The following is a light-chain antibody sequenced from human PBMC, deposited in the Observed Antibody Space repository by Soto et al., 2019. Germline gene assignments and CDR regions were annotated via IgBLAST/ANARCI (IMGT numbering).Light chain of an antibody. CDR1: ESISNW. Sequence: IQLTQSPPTLPASVGDRVTLTCRASESISNWLAWYQQRPGTAPKLLSYQASILETAVPSRFSGNGSGTEFTLTISSLPPGDFATYYCHHYRTYSFGQGSRVEIK. V-gene: IGKV1-5*01. J-gene: IGKJ1*01. CDR2: QAS. CDR3: HHYRTYS.